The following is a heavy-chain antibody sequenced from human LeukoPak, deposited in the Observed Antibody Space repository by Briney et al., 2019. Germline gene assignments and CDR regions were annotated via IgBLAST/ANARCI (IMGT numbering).Heavy chain of an antibody. CDR1: GFTFSRFW. CDR2: IDQDESTI. Sequence: GGSLRLSCAASGFTFSRFWMSWVRQAPGKGLEWVASIDQDESTIRYVDSVRGRFTISRDNAKNSLYLQMSSLRADDTAVYYCARVEASGYDYGAFDYWGQGTLVTVSS. D-gene: IGHD5-12*01. J-gene: IGHJ4*02. V-gene: IGHV3-7*01. CDR3: ARVEASGYDYGAFDY.